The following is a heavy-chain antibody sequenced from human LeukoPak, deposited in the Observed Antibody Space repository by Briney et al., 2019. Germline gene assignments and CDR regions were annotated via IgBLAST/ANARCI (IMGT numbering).Heavy chain of an antibody. CDR3: TRGGYGGPRVAFDY. CDR1: GYTFNSYY. CDR2: INPSGGST. D-gene: IGHD1-1*01. V-gene: IGHV1-46*02. J-gene: IGHJ4*02. Sequence: GASVKVSCKASGYTFNSYYMHWVRQAPGQGLQWMGVINPSGGSTSYAQKFQGRVTMTRDTSTSTVYMELSSLRSEDTAVYYCTRGGYGGPRVAFDYWGQGTLVTVSS.